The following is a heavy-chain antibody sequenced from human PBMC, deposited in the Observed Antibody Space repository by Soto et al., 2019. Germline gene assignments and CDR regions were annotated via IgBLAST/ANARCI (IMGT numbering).Heavy chain of an antibody. CDR1: GYTFTGYY. CDR2: INPNSGGT. Sequence: ASVKVSCKASGYTFTGYYMHWVRQAPGQGLEWMGWINPNSGGTNYAQKFQGWVTMTRDTSISTAYMELSRLRSDDTAVYYCARAGWFGEYDAFDIWGQGTMVTV. CDR3: ARAGWFGEYDAFDI. V-gene: IGHV1-2*04. J-gene: IGHJ3*02. D-gene: IGHD3-10*01.